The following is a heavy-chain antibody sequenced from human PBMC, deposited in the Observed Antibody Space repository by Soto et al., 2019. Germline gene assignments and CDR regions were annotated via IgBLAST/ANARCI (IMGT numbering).Heavy chain of an antibody. V-gene: IGHV3-30-3*01. CDR2: ISYDGSNK. D-gene: IGHD6-6*01. J-gene: IGHJ4*02. CDR1: GFTFSSYA. Sequence: GGSLRLSCAASGFTFSSYAMHWVRQAPGKGLEWVAVISYDGSNKYYADSVKGRFTISRDNSKNTLYLQMNSLRAEDTAVYYCARDPSPDRDLYREAARLDYWGQGTLVTVSS. CDR3: ARDPSPDRDLYREAARLDY.